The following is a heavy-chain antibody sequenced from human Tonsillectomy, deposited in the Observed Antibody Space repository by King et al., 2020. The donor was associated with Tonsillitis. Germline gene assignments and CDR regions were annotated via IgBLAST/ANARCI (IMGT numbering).Heavy chain of an antibody. CDR3: AKGLGPVSSDY. Sequence: VQLVESGGGVVQPGRSLRLSCAASGFTFSSYGMHWVRQAPGKGLEWVAVISYDGSNKYYADSVKGRFTISRDNSKNTLYLQMNSLRAEDTAVYYCAKGLGPVSSDYWGQGTLVTVSS. CDR1: GFTFSSYG. D-gene: IGHD3-10*01. V-gene: IGHV3-30*18. CDR2: ISYDGSNK. J-gene: IGHJ4*02.